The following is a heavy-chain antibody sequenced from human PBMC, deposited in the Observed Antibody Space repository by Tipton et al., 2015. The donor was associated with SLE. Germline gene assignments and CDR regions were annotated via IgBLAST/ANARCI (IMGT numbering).Heavy chain of an antibody. Sequence: TLSLTCTVSGGSISSYYWSWIRQPPGKGLEWIGYIYYSGSTNYNPSLKSRVTISVDTSKNQFSLKLSPVTAADTAVYYCARVYRNAFDIWGQGTMVTVSS. CDR2: IYYSGST. V-gene: IGHV4-59*01. D-gene: IGHD2/OR15-2a*01. J-gene: IGHJ3*02. CDR1: GGSISSYY. CDR3: ARVYRNAFDI.